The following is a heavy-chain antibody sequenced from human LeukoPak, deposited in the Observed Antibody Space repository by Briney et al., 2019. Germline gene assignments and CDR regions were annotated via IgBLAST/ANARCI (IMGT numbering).Heavy chain of an antibody. Sequence: GASVKVSCKASGYTFTSYGISWVRQAPGQGLEWMGWIGAYNGNTNYAQKLQGRVTMTTDTSTSTAYMELSSLRSEDTAVYYCASFVVTGPRRKTDYWGQGTLVTVSS. D-gene: IGHD2-15*01. CDR3: ASFVVTGPRRKTDY. CDR2: IGAYNGNT. J-gene: IGHJ4*02. CDR1: GYTFTSYG. V-gene: IGHV1-18*01.